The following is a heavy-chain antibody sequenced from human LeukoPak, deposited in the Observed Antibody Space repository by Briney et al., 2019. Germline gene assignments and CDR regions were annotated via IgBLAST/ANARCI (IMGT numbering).Heavy chain of an antibody. CDR2: IYYSGST. V-gene: IGHV4-39*01. Sequence: SETLSLTCTVSGGSISSSSYYWGWIRQPPGKGLEWIGSIYYSGSTYYNPSLKSRVTISVDTSKNQFSLKLSSVTAADTAVYYCARFMVRGVRIDYWGQGTLVTVSS. CDR1: GGSISSSSYY. D-gene: IGHD3-10*01. CDR3: ARFMVRGVRIDY. J-gene: IGHJ4*02.